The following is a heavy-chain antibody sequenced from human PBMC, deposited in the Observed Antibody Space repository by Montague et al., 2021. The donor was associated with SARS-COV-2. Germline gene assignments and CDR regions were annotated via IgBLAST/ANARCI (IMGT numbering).Heavy chain of an antibody. V-gene: IGHV4-34*01. CDR3: ARLRDGVVPSPILGVGPYYSYYYMDV. D-gene: IGHD3-10*01. Sequence: SETLSLTCAVHGTSFSGYYWNWIRQPPGKGLEWIGEINHGESTKYSPFLKSRLTISADTSKNQFSLKLTSVAAADTAVYYCARLRDGVVPSPILGVGPYYSYYYMDVWGRGTTVTVSS. CDR1: GTSFSGYY. CDR2: INHGEST. J-gene: IGHJ6*03.